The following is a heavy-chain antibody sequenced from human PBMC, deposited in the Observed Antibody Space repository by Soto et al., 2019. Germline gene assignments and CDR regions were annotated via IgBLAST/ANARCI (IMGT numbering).Heavy chain of an antibody. CDR3: AKNGDNRQYDY. CDR2: IADTT. J-gene: IGHJ4*02. CDR1: GFTFSIYG. D-gene: IGHD7-27*01. V-gene: IGHV3-23*01. Sequence: ESGGGLVQPGGSLRLSCAASGFTFSIYGMTWVRQAPGKGLEWVSGIADTTYYADSVKGRFTISRDNSKNTLYLQMNSLRAEDTAVYYCAKNGDNRQYDYWGQGTLVTVSS.